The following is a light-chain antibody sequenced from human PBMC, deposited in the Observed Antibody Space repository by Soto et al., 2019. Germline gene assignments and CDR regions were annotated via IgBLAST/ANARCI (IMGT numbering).Light chain of an antibody. Sequence: EIALTQSPGTLSLFPGARATLSGRASQSVSSHSLAWYHQKPGQPPRLLMYGASSRATGIPDRFSGSGSGTDFTLTISRLEPEDFAMYYCQQYGSSLITFGQGTRLEIK. CDR3: QQYGSSLIT. J-gene: IGKJ5*01. CDR1: QSVSSHS. V-gene: IGKV3-20*01. CDR2: GAS.